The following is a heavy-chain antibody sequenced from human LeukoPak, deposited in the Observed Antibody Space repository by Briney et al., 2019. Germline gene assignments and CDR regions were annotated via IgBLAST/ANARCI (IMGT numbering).Heavy chain of an antibody. V-gene: IGHV3-23*01. J-gene: IGHJ6*02. D-gene: IGHD3-10*01. CDR2: ISGSGGST. Sequence: GGSLRLSCAASGFTFSSYAMSWVRQAPGKGLEWVSAISGSGGSTYYADSVKGRFTISRDNSKNTLYLQMNSLRAEDTAVYYCAKDLFNLQDFGELLDYYYGMDVWGQGTTVTVSS. CDR1: GFTFSSYA. CDR3: AKDLFNLQDFGELLDYYYGMDV.